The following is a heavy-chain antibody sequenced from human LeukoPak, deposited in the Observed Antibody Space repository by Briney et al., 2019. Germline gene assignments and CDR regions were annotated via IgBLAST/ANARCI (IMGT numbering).Heavy chain of an antibody. CDR2: INHSGST. V-gene: IGHV4-39*07. D-gene: IGHD3-10*01. CDR1: GGSISSSSYY. CDR3: AGRKWFGEFEFDY. Sequence: SETLSLTCTVSGGSISSSSYYWGWIRQPPGKGLEWIGEINHSGSTNYNPSLKSRVTISVDTSKNQFSLKLSSVTAADTAVYYCAGRKWFGEFEFDYWGQGTLVTVSS. J-gene: IGHJ4*02.